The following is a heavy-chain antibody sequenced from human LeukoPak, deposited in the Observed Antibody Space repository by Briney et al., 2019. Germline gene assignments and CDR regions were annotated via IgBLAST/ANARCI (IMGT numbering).Heavy chain of an antibody. D-gene: IGHD3-16*01. Sequence: PGGSLRPSCAASGFTVSSNYMSWVRQAPGKGLEWVSVIYSGGNTYYADSVKGRFTISRDNSKNTVYLQMNSLRAEDTAVYYCARGEASSYDYWGQGTLVTVSS. J-gene: IGHJ4*02. CDR3: ARGEASSYDY. V-gene: IGHV3-53*01. CDR1: GFTVSSNY. CDR2: IYSGGNT.